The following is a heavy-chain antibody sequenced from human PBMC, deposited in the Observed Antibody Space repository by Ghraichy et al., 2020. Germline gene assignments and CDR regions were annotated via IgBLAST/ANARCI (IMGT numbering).Heavy chain of an antibody. Sequence: GGSLRLSCAASGFTFSSYGMHWVRQAPGKGLEWVAVISKDGRDKNYVDSVKGRCTISRDNSKKIIYLEMKSLRAEDTAVYYCAKQRTTFGDYILDVWGQGTTVTVSS. J-gene: IGHJ6*02. D-gene: IGHD3-3*01. CDR1: GFTFSSYG. CDR2: ISKDGRDK. CDR3: AKQRTTFGDYILDV. V-gene: IGHV3-30*18.